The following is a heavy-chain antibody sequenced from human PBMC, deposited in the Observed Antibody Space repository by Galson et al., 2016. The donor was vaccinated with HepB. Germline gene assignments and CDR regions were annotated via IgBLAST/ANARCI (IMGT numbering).Heavy chain of an antibody. CDR1: GFIFRSYA. J-gene: IGHJ6*04. CDR3: ARIIASPWNDYYYYGMDV. D-gene: IGHD1-1*01. V-gene: IGHV3-30-3*01. CDR2: ISNDGSNK. Sequence: SLRLSCADSGFIFRSYAMNWVRQAPGKGLEWLAVISNDGSNKYYADSVKGRFTISRDNSKSTLYLQMNSLRAEDTAVYYCARIIASPWNDYYYYGMDVWGKGTTVTVSS.